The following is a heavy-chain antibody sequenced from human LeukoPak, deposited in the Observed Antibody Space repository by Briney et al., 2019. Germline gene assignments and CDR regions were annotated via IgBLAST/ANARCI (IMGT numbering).Heavy chain of an antibody. CDR2: INTSDIT. Sequence: GGSLRLSCAASGFTFDYSAMTWVRQAPEKGLEWVSTINTSDITFYADSVKGRFTISRDNSKNTLYLQMSSLRAEDTAMYYCVNQISGWVYWGQGTLVTVSS. V-gene: IGHV3-23*01. D-gene: IGHD6-19*01. CDR1: GFTFDYSA. J-gene: IGHJ4*02. CDR3: VNQISGWVY.